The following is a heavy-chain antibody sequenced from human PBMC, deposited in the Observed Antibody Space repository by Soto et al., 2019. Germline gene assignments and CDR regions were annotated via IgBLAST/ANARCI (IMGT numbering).Heavy chain of an antibody. V-gene: IGHV1-69*02. Sequence: GASVKVSCKASGGTFSSYTISWVRQAPGQGLEWMGRIIPILGIANYAQKFQGRVTITADKSTSTAYMELSSLRSEDTAVYYCASGKSGFCFDYWGQGTLVTVSS. CDR2: IIPILGIA. J-gene: IGHJ4*02. CDR3: ASGKSGFCFDY. CDR1: GGTFSSYT.